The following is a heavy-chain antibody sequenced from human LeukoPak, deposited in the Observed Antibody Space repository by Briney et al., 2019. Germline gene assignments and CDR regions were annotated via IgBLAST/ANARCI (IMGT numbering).Heavy chain of an antibody. J-gene: IGHJ5*02. D-gene: IGHD3-10*01. CDR1: GGSISSGDYY. V-gene: IGHV4-30-4*01. CDR3: AREGPLWFGELLWGDNWFDP. Sequence: SETLSLTCTVSGGSISSGDYYWSWIRQPPGKALEWIGYIYYSGSTYYNPSLKSRVTISVDTSKNQFSLKLSSVTAADTAVYYCAREGPLWFGELLWGDNWFDPWGQGTLVTVSS. CDR2: IYYSGST.